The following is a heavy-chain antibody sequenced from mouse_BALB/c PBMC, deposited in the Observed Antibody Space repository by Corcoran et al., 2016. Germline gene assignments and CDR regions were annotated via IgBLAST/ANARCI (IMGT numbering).Heavy chain of an antibody. Sequence: EVLLQQSGPELVKPGASVKIPCKASGYTFTDYNMDWVKQSHGKSLEWIGDINPNNGGTIYNQKFKGKATLTVEKSSSTAYMELRSLTSEDTAVYYCARGDRYGLFSFWGQGTSVIVSS. CDR1: GYTFTDYN. D-gene: IGHD2-14*01. CDR3: ARGDRYGLFSF. V-gene: IGHV1-18*01. CDR2: INPNNGGT. J-gene: IGHJ4*01.